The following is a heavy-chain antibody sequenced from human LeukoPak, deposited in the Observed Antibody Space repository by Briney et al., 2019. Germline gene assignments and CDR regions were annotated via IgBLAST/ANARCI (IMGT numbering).Heavy chain of an antibody. D-gene: IGHD3-10*01. V-gene: IGHV4-59*01. J-gene: IGHJ5*02. Sequence: SETLSLTCTVSGGSISSYYWSWIRQPPGKGLEWIGYIYYSGSTNYNPSLKSRVTISVDTSKNQFSLKLSSVTAVDTAVYYCARMMVRGVIYWFDPWGQGTLVTVSS. CDR2: IYYSGST. CDR1: GGSISSYY. CDR3: ARMMVRGVIYWFDP.